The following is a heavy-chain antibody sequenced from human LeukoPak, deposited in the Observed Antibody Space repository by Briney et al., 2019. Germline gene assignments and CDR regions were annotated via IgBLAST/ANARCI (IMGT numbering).Heavy chain of an antibody. D-gene: IGHD3-10*01. V-gene: IGHV3-48*01. CDR1: GFTFNSYS. Sequence: GGSLRLSCAASGFTFNSYSMNWVRQAPGKGLEWISYITSSSGTIYYADSVKGRFTISRDNAKNSLYLQMNSLRAEDTAVYYCAKVIAPMVRGVINDPGFYYYYYMDVWGKGTTVTISS. CDR3: AKVIAPMVRGVINDPGFYYYYYMDV. J-gene: IGHJ6*03. CDR2: ITSSSGTI.